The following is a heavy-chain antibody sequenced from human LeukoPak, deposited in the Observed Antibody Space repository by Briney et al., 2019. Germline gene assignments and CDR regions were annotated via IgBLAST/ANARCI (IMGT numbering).Heavy chain of an antibody. Sequence: PGGSLRLSCVASGFTFSDYPIHWVRQAPGKGLEWVAVLASDERKKYYADSVRGRFTISRDNSKNSLFLQMNSLRAEDTAVYYCARDQISVRGVREINYYYYYGMDVWGKGTTVTVSS. J-gene: IGHJ6*04. D-gene: IGHD3-10*01. V-gene: IGHV3-30*04. CDR3: ARDQISVRGVREINYYYYYGMDV. CDR1: GFTFSDYP. CDR2: LASDERKK.